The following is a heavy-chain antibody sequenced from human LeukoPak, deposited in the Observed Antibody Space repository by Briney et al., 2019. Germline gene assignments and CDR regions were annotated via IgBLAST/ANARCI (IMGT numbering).Heavy chain of an antibody. CDR1: GFTFSSHV. V-gene: IGHV3-23*01. CDR3: ARDAGSGYYTEHFDY. Sequence: GGSLRLSRAASGFTFSSHVMSWVRQAPGKGLEWVSGINASGGSRYYADSVKGRFTISRDNSKNTLYLQMNSLRAEDTAVYYCARDAGSGYYTEHFDYWGQGTLVTVSS. CDR2: INASGGSR. D-gene: IGHD3-3*01. J-gene: IGHJ4*02.